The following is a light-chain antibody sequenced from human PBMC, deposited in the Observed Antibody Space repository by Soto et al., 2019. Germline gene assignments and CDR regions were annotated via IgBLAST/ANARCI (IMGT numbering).Light chain of an antibody. CDR1: QRINTC. CDR3: QQYNNWPPRLT. Sequence: DRQMIPSPSTLSASVGGRVTITCRASQRINTCLDWYQQKPGAAPKVLFYDAARLESGVPPRFSGSGSGTEFTLTISSLQSAEFAVYYCQQYNNWPPRLTFGGGTKVDIK. CDR2: DAA. V-gene: IGKV1-5*01. J-gene: IGKJ4*01.